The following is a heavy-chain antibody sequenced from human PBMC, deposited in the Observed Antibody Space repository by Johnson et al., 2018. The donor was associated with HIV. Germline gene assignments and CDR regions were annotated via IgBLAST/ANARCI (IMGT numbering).Heavy chain of an antibody. CDR2: IRNKANTYAK. V-gene: IGHV3-73*01. CDR3: ARDWASGSYFWGRGAFDI. J-gene: IGHJ3*02. Sequence: VQLVESGGGLVQPGGSLRLSCAVSGFTFSGSAMHWVRQASGKGLAWVGRIRNKANTYAKASAASVKGRFTISSDDSTNTAYRQMNSLRAEDTAVYYCARDWASGSYFWGRGAFDIWGQGTMVTVSS. CDR1: GFTFSGSA. D-gene: IGHD1-26*01.